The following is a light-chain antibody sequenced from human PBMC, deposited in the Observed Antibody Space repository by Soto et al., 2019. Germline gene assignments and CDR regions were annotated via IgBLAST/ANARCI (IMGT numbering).Light chain of an antibody. Sequence: EIVLTQSPGTLSLSPGERATLSCRASQSVSSSYLAWYQQKPGQAPRLFIYGASSRATGIPDRFSGSGSGTDFTLTISRLEPEDFAVYFCQQYGSSYTFGQGTKLEIK. CDR2: GAS. CDR1: QSVSSSY. J-gene: IGKJ2*01. CDR3: QQYGSSYT. V-gene: IGKV3-20*01.